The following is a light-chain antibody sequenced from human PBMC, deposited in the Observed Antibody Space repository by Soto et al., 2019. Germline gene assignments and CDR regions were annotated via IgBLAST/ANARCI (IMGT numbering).Light chain of an antibody. CDR2: DVS. Sequence: QSALTQPASVSGSPGQSITISCTGTSSDVGGYNYVSWYQQHPGKAPKLMIYDVSNRPSGVSNRFSGSKSGNTASLTISGLQAEDEADYYCSSYKSSSSYVFGTGTKVTGL. CDR3: SSYKSSSSYV. V-gene: IGLV2-14*01. J-gene: IGLJ1*01. CDR1: SSDVGGYNY.